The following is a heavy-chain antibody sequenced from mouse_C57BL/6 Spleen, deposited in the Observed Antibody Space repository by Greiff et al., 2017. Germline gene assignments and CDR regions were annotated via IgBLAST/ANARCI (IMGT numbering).Heavy chain of an antibody. CDR3: ARRTGRDGNCFDY. Sequence: EVQLQQSGPELVKPGASVKISCKASGYTFTDYYMNWVKQSHGKSLEWIGDINPNNGGTSYNQKFKGKATLTVDKSSSTAYMELRSLTSEDSAVYYCARRTGRDGNCFDYWGQGTTLTVSS. J-gene: IGHJ2*01. V-gene: IGHV1-26*01. CDR1: GYTFTDYY. CDR2: INPNNGGT. D-gene: IGHD2-1*01.